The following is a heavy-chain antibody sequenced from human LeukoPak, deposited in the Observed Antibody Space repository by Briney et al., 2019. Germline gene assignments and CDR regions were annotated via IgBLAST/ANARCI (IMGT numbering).Heavy chain of an antibody. D-gene: IGHD2-15*01. Sequence: PSETLSLTCTVSGGSISSYYWSWIRQPPGKGLEWIGSIYYSGSTYYNPSLKSRVTISVDTSKNQFSLKLSSVTAADTAVYYCARAEDRDAFDIWGQGTMVTVSS. J-gene: IGHJ3*02. CDR3: ARAEDRDAFDI. V-gene: IGHV4-59*05. CDR1: GGSISSYY. CDR2: IYYSGST.